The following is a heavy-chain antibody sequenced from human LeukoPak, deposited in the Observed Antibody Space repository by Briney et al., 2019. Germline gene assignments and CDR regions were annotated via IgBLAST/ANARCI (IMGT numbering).Heavy chain of an antibody. V-gene: IGHV3-64*01. D-gene: IGHD3-10*01. CDR2: ISSNGGST. J-gene: IGHJ4*02. Sequence: GGSLRLSCAASGFTFSSYAIHWVRQAPGKGLEYVSGISSNGGSTYYASSVKGRFTISRDNSKNTVYLQMGSLRVEDTAVYHCARMTLYGSGTVDWGQGVLVTVSS. CDR1: GFTFSSYA. CDR3: ARMTLYGSGTVD.